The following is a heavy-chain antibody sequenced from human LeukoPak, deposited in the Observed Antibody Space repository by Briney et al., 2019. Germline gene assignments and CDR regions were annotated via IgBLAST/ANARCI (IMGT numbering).Heavy chain of an antibody. D-gene: IGHD3-22*01. CDR2: IIPILGIA. Sequence: GASVKVSCKASGGTFSSYAISWVRQAPGQGLEWMGRIIPILGIANYAQKFQGRVTITADKSTSTAYMELSSLRSEDTAVYYCARRYYDSSGNFDYWGQGTLVTVSS. V-gene: IGHV1-69*04. CDR3: ARRYYDSSGNFDY. J-gene: IGHJ4*02. CDR1: GGTFSSYA.